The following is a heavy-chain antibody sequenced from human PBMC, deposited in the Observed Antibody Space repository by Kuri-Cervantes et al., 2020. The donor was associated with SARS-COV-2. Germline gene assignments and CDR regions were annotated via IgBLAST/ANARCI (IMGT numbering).Heavy chain of an antibody. D-gene: IGHD3-9*01. Sequence: GESLKISCAASGFTFSNYEMNWVRQAPGKGLEWVSYIGGSGGTIYYADSVKGRFTISRDNANNSLYLQMNSLRAEDTAVYYCARVRRYFDWSPDYWGQGTLVTVSS. V-gene: IGHV3-48*03. CDR2: IGGSGGTI. J-gene: IGHJ4*02. CDR3: ARVRRYFDWSPDY. CDR1: GFTFSNYE.